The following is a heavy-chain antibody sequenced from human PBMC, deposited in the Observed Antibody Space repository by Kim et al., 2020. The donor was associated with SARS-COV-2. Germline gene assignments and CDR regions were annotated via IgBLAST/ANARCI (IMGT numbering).Heavy chain of an antibody. D-gene: IGHD1-20*01. V-gene: IGHV1-46*01. Sequence: ASVKVSCKASGYTFTSYYMNWVRQAPGQGLEWMGLINPSGGSTSYAQKFQGRVTMTRDTSTSTVYMELSSLRSEDTAVYYCASGNPSRDNWTFYYYYYYMDVWGKGTTVTVSS. J-gene: IGHJ6*03. CDR3: ASGNPSRDNWTFYYYYYYMDV. CDR1: GYTFTSYY. CDR2: INPSGGST.